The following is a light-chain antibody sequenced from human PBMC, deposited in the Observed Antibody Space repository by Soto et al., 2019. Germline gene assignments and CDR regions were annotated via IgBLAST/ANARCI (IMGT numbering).Light chain of an antibody. CDR2: APS. J-gene: IGKJ1*01. CDR1: HSVTSRS. Sequence: EIVLTQSPGTLSLSPGERATLSCRASHSVTSRSLAWYQQNPGQAPRLLIYAPSRRATGIPDRFSGSGSWTYFTGTISSLETEDFAVYDWEEYGSSSQPFGQGTKVEIK. CDR3: EEYGSSSQP. V-gene: IGKV3-20*01.